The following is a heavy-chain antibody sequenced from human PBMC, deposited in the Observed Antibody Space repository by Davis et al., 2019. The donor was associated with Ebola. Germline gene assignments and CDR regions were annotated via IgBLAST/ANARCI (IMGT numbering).Heavy chain of an antibody. Sequence: GESLKISCKGSGYSFTTYWITWVRPTPAKGLEWMGIFYPGDSDTRYSPSFQGQVTISADKSISTAYLQWSSLKASDTAMYYCARGYGALPFDYWGQGTLVTVSS. CDR3: ARGYGALPFDY. V-gene: IGHV5-51*01. J-gene: IGHJ4*02. CDR1: GYSFTTYW. CDR2: FYPGDSDT. D-gene: IGHD3-16*01.